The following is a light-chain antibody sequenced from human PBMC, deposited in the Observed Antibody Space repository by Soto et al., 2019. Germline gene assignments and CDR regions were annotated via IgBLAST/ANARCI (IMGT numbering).Light chain of an antibody. CDR1: QNINRW. J-gene: IGKJ4*01. Sequence: DIQMTQSPSTLSASVGETVTITCRASQNINRWLAWYQQKPGKAPELLIYDASTLESGVSSGFSGSGSGTEFTLTITSLQPDDFATYYCQQDNSLSPSVGGGTKVVI. CDR2: DAS. CDR3: QQDNSLSPS. V-gene: IGKV1-5*01.